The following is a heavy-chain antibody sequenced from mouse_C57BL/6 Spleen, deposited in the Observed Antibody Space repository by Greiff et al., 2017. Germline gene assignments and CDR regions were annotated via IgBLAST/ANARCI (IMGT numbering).Heavy chain of an antibody. V-gene: IGHV1-55*01. J-gene: IGHJ2*01. D-gene: IGHD2-3*01. Sequence: VQLQQSGAELVKPGASVKMSCKASGYTFTSYWITWVKQRPGQGLEWIGDIYPGSGSTNYNEKFKSKATLTVDTSSSTAYMQLSSLTSEDSAVYYCAREDCYLYYFDYWGQGTTLTVSS. CDR1: GYTFTSYW. CDR3: AREDCYLYYFDY. CDR2: IYPGSGST.